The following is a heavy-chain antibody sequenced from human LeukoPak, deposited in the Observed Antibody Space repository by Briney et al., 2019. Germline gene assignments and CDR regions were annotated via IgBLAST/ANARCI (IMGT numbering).Heavy chain of an antibody. CDR3: ARAGGFFSPFGY. CDR2: VYYSGST. Sequence: SQTLSLTCTVSGGYTSSGGYYWSWIRQHPGKGLEWIGYVYYSGSTYYNPSLKSRVTISVDTSKNQFSLKLSSVTAADTAVYYCARAGGFFSPFGYWGQGTLVTVSS. D-gene: IGHD3-3*01. J-gene: IGHJ4*02. V-gene: IGHV4-31*03. CDR1: GGYTSSGGYY.